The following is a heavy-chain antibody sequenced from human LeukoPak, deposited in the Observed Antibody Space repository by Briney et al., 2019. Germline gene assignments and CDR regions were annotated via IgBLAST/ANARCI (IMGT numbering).Heavy chain of an antibody. CDR2: IVPSGTIM. CDR3: ARDGPYGMDV. Sequence: GGSLRLSCAASGFTFSDYYMNWVRQAPGKGLEWISYIVPSGTIMKYADSVRGRFTISRDNAKNSLYLQMNSLRAEDTAVYYCARDGPYGMDVWGQGTTVTVSS. CDR1: GFTFSDYY. V-gene: IGHV3-11*01. J-gene: IGHJ6*02.